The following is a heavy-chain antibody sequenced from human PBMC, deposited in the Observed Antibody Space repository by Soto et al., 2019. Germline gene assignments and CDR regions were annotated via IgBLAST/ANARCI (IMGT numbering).Heavy chain of an antibody. V-gene: IGHV4-61*01. D-gene: IGHD5-12*01. CDR2: IYYSGST. J-gene: IGHJ4*02. CDR1: GGSVSSGSYY. CDR3: ARLSGYDSLDY. Sequence: PSATLSFTCTVSGGSVSSGSYYWSWIRQPPGKGLEWIGYIYYSGSTNYNPSLKSRVTISVDTSKNQFSLKLSSVTAADTAVYYCARLSGYDSLDYWAREPWSPSPQ.